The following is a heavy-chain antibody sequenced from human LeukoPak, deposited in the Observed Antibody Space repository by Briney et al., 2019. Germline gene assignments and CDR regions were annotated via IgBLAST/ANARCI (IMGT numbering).Heavy chain of an antibody. V-gene: IGHV3-23*01. CDR1: GFTFSGYA. D-gene: IGHD5-24*01. CDR3: AKVPDGSPRGYWYFDL. CDR2: ISASSGST. Sequence: PGGSLRLSCVASGFTFSGYALSWVRQAPGNGLEWVSAISASSGSTYYADSVKGRFSISRDNSKNTLYVQMHSLRAEDTAVYYCAKVPDGSPRGYWYFDLWRRGTLITVSS. J-gene: IGHJ2*01.